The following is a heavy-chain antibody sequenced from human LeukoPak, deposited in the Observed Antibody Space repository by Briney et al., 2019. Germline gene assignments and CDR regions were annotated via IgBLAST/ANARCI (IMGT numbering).Heavy chain of an antibody. J-gene: IGHJ4*02. D-gene: IGHD3-10*01. Sequence: ASVNVSCKTSGYSFTSYSITWVRQAPGQGLEWMGWISAYNGKTNYAQKLQGRVTMTTDTSTSTAYMELRSLRSDDTAVYYCARDRTITMVRGVIPQGVAYWGQGTLVSVSS. CDR1: GYSFTSYS. CDR3: ARDRTITMVRGVIPQGVAY. V-gene: IGHV1-18*01. CDR2: ISAYNGKT.